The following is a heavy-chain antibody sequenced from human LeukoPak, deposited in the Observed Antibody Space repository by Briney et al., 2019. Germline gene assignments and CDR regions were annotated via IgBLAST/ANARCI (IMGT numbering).Heavy chain of an antibody. Sequence: PSETLSLTCVVSGYSISSGYYWGWIRQPPGKGLEWSGSIYHSGSTYYNPSLKSRVTISVDTSKNQFSLKLRSVTAADTAVYYCARGGGSVDYWGQGTLVTVSS. CDR1: GYSISSGYY. J-gene: IGHJ4*02. V-gene: IGHV4-38-2*01. CDR3: ARGGGSVDY. CDR2: IYHSGST. D-gene: IGHD5-24*01.